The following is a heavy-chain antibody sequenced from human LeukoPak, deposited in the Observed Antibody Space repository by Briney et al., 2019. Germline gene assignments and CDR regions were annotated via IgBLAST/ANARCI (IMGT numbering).Heavy chain of an antibody. CDR3: ARGAYGDYDS. CDR1: AFTFSSYA. CDR2: ISAGADST. V-gene: IGHV3-23*01. J-gene: IGHJ5*01. D-gene: IGHD4-17*01. Sequence: GRALRLSCAASAFTFSSYAMSWVRQAPGKGLEWVSAISAGADSTYYADSVQGRITISRDNSKNTLFLQMSGLRAEDTAVYFCARGAYGDYDSWGQGNLVTVSS.